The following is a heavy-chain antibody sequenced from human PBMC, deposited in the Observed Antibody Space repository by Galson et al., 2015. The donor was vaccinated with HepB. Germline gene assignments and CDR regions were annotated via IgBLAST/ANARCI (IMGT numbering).Heavy chain of an antibody. CDR2: VCGNSGSI. CDR1: GFTFDDYA. V-gene: IGHV3-9*01. Sequence: SLRLSCAASGFTFDDYAMRWVRQVPGKGLEWVSGVCGNSGSIGYADSVKGRFTISRDNAKNSLYLEMNSLRAEDTALYYCTKNKHSGSSDAFDIWGQGTMVTVSS. CDR3: TKNKHSGSSDAFDI. J-gene: IGHJ3*02. D-gene: IGHD1-26*01.